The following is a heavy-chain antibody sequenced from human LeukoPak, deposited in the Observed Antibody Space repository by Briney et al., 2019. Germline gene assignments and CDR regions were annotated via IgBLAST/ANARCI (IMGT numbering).Heavy chain of an antibody. D-gene: IGHD3-10*01. V-gene: IGHV4-34*01. CDR1: GGSFSVYY. Sequence: SETLSLTCAVYGGSFSVYYWRWIRHPPGRGLEWLGEINHSGSTNYNPSLKSPVTISVDTSKDQFSLKLSSVTAADTAVYYCARGRGRRMVRRPIDYWGQGTLVTVSS. CDR2: INHSGST. CDR3: ARGRGRRMVRRPIDY. J-gene: IGHJ4*02.